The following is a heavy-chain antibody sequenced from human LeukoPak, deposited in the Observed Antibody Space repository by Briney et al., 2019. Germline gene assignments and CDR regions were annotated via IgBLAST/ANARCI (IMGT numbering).Heavy chain of an antibody. Sequence: GGSLRLSCAASGFTFTTYWMNWVRQPLGKGLEWVANIKQDGSERYYVDSVKGRFTISRDNAKNSLYLQMNSLRAEDTAVYYCARDRVAGTVSGWFDPWGQGTLVTVSS. CDR2: IKQDGSER. CDR1: GFTFTTYW. CDR3: ARDRVAGTVSGWFDP. D-gene: IGHD1-7*01. J-gene: IGHJ5*02. V-gene: IGHV3-7*01.